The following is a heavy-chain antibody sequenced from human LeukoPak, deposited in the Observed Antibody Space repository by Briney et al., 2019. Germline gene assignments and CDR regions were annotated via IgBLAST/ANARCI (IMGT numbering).Heavy chain of an antibody. CDR3: ARGRITMVRGVRRYYGMDV. D-gene: IGHD3-10*01. CDR2: INHSGST. CDR1: GGSFSGYY. V-gene: IGHV4-34*01. Sequence: SETLSLTCAVYGGSFSGYYWSWIRQPPGKGLEWIGEINHSGSTNYNPSLKSRVTISVGTSKNQFSLKLSSVTAADTAVYYCARGRITMVRGVRRYYGMDVWGKGTTVTVSS. J-gene: IGHJ6*04.